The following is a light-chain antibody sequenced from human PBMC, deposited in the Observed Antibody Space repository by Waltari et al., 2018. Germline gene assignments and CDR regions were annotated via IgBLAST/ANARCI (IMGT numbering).Light chain of an antibody. CDR2: DVN. Sequence: QSALTQPASVSGSPGQSITISCTGTSSDVGGYNYVSWYQHHPGKAPKLMIYDVNNRPHGVSKRFSGSKSGNTASLTISGLQAEDEADYYCSSYTSSSTLVVFGGGTKLTVL. V-gene: IGLV2-14*03. CDR1: SSDVGGYNY. J-gene: IGLJ2*01. CDR3: SSYTSSSTLVV.